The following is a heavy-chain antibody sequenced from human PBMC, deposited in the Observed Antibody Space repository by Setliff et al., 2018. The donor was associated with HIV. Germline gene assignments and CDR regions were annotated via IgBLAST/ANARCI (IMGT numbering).Heavy chain of an antibody. J-gene: IGHJ6*03. D-gene: IGHD5-12*01. CDR3: ATNPEMATINYYYYYMGV. V-gene: IGHV1-69*13. CDR2: SIPIFGTA. CDR1: GGTFRTFG. Sequence: GASVKVSCKASGGTFRTFGISWVRQAPGQGLEWMGGSIPIFGTAKYAQKFQGRVTITADESTSTAYMELSSPRSEDTAVYYCATNPEMATINYYYYYMGVWGKGTTVTVSS.